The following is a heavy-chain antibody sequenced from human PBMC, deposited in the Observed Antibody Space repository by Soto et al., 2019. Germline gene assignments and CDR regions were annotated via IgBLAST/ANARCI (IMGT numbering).Heavy chain of an antibody. CDR1: GYTFTGYY. Sequence: ASVKVSCKASGYTFTGYYMHWVRQAPGQGLEWMGWINPNIGGTNYAQRFQGWVTMTRDTSISTAYMELSRLRSDDTAVYYCARDRAYYYGSGTLGGGWFDPWGQGTRVTVSS. CDR2: INPNIGGT. D-gene: IGHD3-10*01. J-gene: IGHJ5*02. V-gene: IGHV1-2*04. CDR3: ARDRAYYYGSGTLGGGWFDP.